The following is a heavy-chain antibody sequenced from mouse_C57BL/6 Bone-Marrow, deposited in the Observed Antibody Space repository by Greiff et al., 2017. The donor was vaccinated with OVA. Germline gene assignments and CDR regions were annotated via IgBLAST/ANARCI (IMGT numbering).Heavy chain of an antibody. V-gene: IGHV5-9-1*02. CDR2: ISSGGDYI. CDR3: TRLLDAMDY. D-gene: IGHD2-1*01. J-gene: IGHJ4*01. CDR1: GFTFSSYA. Sequence: EVQLVESGEGLVKPGGSLKLSCAASGFTFSSYAMSWVRQTPEKGLEWVAYISSGGDYIYYADTVKGQFTISRDNARNTLYLQMSSLKSEDTAMYYCTRLLDAMDYWGQGTAVTVSS.